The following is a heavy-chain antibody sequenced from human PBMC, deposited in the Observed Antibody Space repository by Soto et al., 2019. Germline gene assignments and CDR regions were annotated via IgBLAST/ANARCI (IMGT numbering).Heavy chain of an antibody. J-gene: IGHJ4*02. CDR2: IHYSGST. CDR3: ARGHVYFWSGYFATIDD. V-gene: IGHV4-59*08. Sequence: SETLSLTCTVSGGSISSYYWSWIRQPPGKGLEWIGYIHYSGSTKYNPSLKSRVTISADTSKNQFSLKLSSVTAADTAVYYCARGHVYFWSGYFATIDDWGKGTLVTVAS. CDR1: GGSISSYY. D-gene: IGHD3-3*01.